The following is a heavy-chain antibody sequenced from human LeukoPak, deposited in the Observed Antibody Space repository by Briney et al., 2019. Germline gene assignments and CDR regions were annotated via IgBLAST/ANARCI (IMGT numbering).Heavy chain of an antibody. J-gene: IGHJ4*02. Sequence: ASVKVSCKASGYTFTGYYMHWVRQAPGQGLEWMGWINPNSGGANYAQKFQGRVTMTRDTSISTAYMELSRLRSDDTAVYYCARVSRPSYYYDSSGYGAFDYWGQGTLVTVSS. CDR1: GYTFTGYY. D-gene: IGHD3-22*01. CDR3: ARVSRPSYYYDSSGYGAFDY. CDR2: INPNSGGA. V-gene: IGHV1-2*02.